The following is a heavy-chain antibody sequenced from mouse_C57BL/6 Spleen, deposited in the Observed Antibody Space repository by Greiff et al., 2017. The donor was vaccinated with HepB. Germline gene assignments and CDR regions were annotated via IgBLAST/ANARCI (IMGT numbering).Heavy chain of an antibody. Sequence: QVESGGDLVKPGGSLKLSCAASGFTFSSYGMSWVRQTPDKRLEWVATISSGGSYTYYPDSVKGRFTISRDNAKNTLYLQMSSLKSEDTAMYYCARRHHYSHYAMDYWGQGTSVTVSS. V-gene: IGHV5-6*02. J-gene: IGHJ4*01. CDR2: ISSGGSYT. CDR1: GFTFSSYG. CDR3: ARRHHYSHYAMDY. D-gene: IGHD2-12*01.